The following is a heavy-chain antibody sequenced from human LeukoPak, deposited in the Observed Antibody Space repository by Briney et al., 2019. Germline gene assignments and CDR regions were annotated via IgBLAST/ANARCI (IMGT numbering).Heavy chain of an antibody. J-gene: IGHJ4*02. CDR3: ARSGIAAAGTPFDY. CDR2: ISSIGSTI. V-gene: IGHV3-11*01. D-gene: IGHD6-13*01. Sequence: GGSLRLSCAASGFTFSDYYMIWIRQVPGKGLEWVSYISSIGSTIYYADSVKGRFTISRDNAKNSLYLQMNSLRAEDTAVYYCARSGIAAAGTPFDYWGQGTLVTVSS. CDR1: GFTFSDYY.